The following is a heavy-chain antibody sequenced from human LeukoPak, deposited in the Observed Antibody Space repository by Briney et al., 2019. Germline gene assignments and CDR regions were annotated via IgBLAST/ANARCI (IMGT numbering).Heavy chain of an antibody. CDR3: ARDDYYDKGY. J-gene: IGHJ4*02. D-gene: IGHD3-22*01. CDR1: GFTFSSYW. CDR2: ISTDGRSA. Sequence: PGESLRLSCAASGFTFSSYWMHWVRQAPGKGLVWVSRISTDGRSAKYADFVEGRFTISRDNAKNSLYLQMNSLRAEDTAVYYCARDDYYDKGYWGQGTLVTVSS. V-gene: IGHV3-74*01.